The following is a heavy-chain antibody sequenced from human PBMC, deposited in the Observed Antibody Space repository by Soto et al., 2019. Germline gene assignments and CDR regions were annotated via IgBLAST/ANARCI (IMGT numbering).Heavy chain of an antibody. CDR2: ISYDGTNH. Sequence: VQLVESGGGVVQPGRSLRLSCAASGFTFSTYAMHWVRQAPGKGLEWVAVISYDGTNHFYSNSVKGRFTISRDNSKNTLYLQMNSLRPEDTAVYYCAREERPDAFDIWGQGTMVTVSS. D-gene: IGHD1-1*01. CDR1: GFTFSTYA. CDR3: AREERPDAFDI. J-gene: IGHJ3*02. V-gene: IGHV3-30-3*01.